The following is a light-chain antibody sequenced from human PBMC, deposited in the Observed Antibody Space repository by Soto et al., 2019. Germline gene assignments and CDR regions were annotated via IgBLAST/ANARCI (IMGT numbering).Light chain of an antibody. J-gene: IGLJ2*01. CDR2: YDS. V-gene: IGLV3-21*04. Sequence: SYELTQPPSVSVAPGKTARIXCGGNNIGSKSVHWYQQKPGQAPVLVISYDSDRPSGIPERFSGSNSGSTATLTISRVEAGDEADYYCQVWDSSSDHVVFGGGTKLTVL. CDR1: NIGSKS. CDR3: QVWDSSSDHVV.